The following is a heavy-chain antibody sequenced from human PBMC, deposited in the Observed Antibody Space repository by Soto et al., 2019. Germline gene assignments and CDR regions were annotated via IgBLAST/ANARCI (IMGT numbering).Heavy chain of an antibody. J-gene: IGHJ4*02. CDR3: ARDRSDSSGWPTLGY. Sequence: LRLSCAASGFTFSSYGMHWVRQAPGKGLEWVAVIWYDGSNKYYADSVKGRFTISRDNSKNTLYLQMNSLRAEDTAVYYCARDRSDSSGWPTLGYWGQGTLVTVSS. D-gene: IGHD6-19*01. CDR1: GFTFSSYG. CDR2: IWYDGSNK. V-gene: IGHV3-33*01.